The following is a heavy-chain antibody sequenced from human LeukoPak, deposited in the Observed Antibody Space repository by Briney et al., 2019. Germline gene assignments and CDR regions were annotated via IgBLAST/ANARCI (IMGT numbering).Heavy chain of an antibody. CDR2: ISWNSGSI. D-gene: IGHD1-26*01. J-gene: IGHJ4*02. CDR1: GFTFDDYA. V-gene: IGHV3-9*01. Sequence: GGSLRLSCAASGFTFDDYAMHWVRQAPGKGLEWVSGISWNSGSIGYADSVKGRFTISRDNAKNSLYLQMNSLRAEDTALYYCAKADEGALDYWGQGTLVTVSS. CDR3: AKADEGALDY.